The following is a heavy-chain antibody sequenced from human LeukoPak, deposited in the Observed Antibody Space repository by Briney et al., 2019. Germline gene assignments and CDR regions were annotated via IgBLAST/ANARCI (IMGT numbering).Heavy chain of an antibody. Sequence: SETLSLTCTVSGGSISSGGYYWSWIRQHPGKGLEWIGCIYYSGSTYYNPSLKSRVTISVDTSKNQFSLKLSSVTAADTAVYYCARGTPYYDFWSGQSNWFDPWGQGTLVTVSS. CDR2: IYYSGST. V-gene: IGHV4-31*03. CDR3: ARGTPYYDFWSGQSNWFDP. CDR1: GGSISSGGYY. D-gene: IGHD3-3*01. J-gene: IGHJ5*02.